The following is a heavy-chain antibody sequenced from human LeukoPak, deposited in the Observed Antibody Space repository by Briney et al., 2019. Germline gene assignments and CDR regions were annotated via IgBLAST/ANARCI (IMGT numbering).Heavy chain of an antibody. V-gene: IGHV1-69*04. D-gene: IGHD3-22*01. CDR1: GGTFSSYA. Sequence: ASVKVSCKASGGTFSSYAISWVRQAPGQGPEWMGRIIPILGIANYAQKFQGRVTITADKSTSTAYMELSSLRSEDTAVYYCARDPRDSSGYYSDYWGQGTLVTVSS. CDR3: ARDPRDSSGYYSDY. CDR2: IIPILGIA. J-gene: IGHJ4*02.